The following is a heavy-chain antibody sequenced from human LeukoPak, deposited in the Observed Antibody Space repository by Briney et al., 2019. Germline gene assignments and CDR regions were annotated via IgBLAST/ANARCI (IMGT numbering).Heavy chain of an antibody. V-gene: IGHV1-18*04. J-gene: IGHJ4*01. Sequence: ASVKVSCNASGYTFTGYYMHWVRQASGQGLEWMGWISVYNGDTKYGQKFQGGVTMTTDTATNTAYMEVRSLRSDDAAVYYCARVVVVAATEVPYYFDYWGHGTLVTVSS. CDR3: ARVVVVAATEVPYYFDY. D-gene: IGHD2-15*01. CDR2: ISVYNGDT. CDR1: GYTFTGYY.